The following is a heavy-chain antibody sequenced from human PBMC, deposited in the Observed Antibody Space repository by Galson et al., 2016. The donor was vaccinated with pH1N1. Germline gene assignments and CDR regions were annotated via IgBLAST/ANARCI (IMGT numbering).Heavy chain of an antibody. V-gene: IGHV3-15*01. CDR1: GFTFSNSW. J-gene: IGHJ4*02. Sequence: SLRLSCAASGFTFSNSWIHWVRQAPGEGLEWVGRIKTKSEGGAIDYAAPVRGRFTISRDDSKNTLYLQMNGLKTEDTGVYYCITGIGKTDTDYWGQGTLVTVSS. CDR3: ITGIGKTDTDY. CDR2: IKTKSEGGAI. D-gene: IGHD6-13*01.